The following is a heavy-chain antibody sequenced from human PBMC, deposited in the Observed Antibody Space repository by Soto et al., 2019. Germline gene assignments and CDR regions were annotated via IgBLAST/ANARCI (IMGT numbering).Heavy chain of an antibody. Sequence: SETLSLTSSVSCGSISSYHWSWIRQPAGKGLEWIGRMYSTGNTNYNPSLKSRVTVSIDTSKKQFFLRLNSVTAADSAVYYCATEFGYNWNYEAYWGPGTAVTVSS. V-gene: IGHV4-4*07. CDR3: ATEFGYNWNYEAY. J-gene: IGHJ4*02. D-gene: IGHD1-7*01. CDR2: MYSTGNT. CDR1: CGSISSYH.